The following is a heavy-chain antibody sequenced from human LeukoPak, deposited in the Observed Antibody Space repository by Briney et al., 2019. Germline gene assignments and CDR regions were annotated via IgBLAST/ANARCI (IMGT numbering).Heavy chain of an antibody. CDR1: GSSISSSYY. J-gene: IGHJ4*02. CDR3: ARPTKGTAAQGYDY. CDR2: IYYSGST. D-gene: IGHD6-6*01. V-gene: IGHV4-39*01. Sequence: SETLSLTCTVSGSSISSSYYWGWIRQPPGRGLEWIGSIYYSGSTYYNPSLKSRVTISVDTSKNQFSLKVISVTAADTAVYYCARPTKGTAAQGYDYWGQGILVTVAS.